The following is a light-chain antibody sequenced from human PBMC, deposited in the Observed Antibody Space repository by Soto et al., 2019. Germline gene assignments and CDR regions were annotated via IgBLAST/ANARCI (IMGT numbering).Light chain of an antibody. V-gene: IGKV3-20*01. CDR2: GAS. CDR1: QNVSSNL. J-gene: IGKJ4*01. CDR3: QQYGSSPPLT. Sequence: TVLTQSPGTLSLSPGERATLSCRASQNVSSNLLVWYQQHPGQAPRLLIYGASTRAPGIPERFSGSRSGTDFTLTISRLEPEDFAVYYCQQYGSSPPLTFGGGTKVDIK.